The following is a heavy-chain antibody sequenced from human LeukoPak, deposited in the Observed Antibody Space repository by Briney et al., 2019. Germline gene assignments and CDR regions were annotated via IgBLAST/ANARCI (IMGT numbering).Heavy chain of an antibody. D-gene: IGHD2-2*01. CDR1: GFTFSSYG. Sequence: GGSLRLSCAASGFTFSSYGMHWVRQAPGKGLEWVAVISYDGSNKYYADSVKGRFTISRDNSKNTLYLQMNSLRGEDTAVYYCAAVGGSYYYGLDVWGQGTTVTVSS. CDR3: AAVGGSYYYGLDV. J-gene: IGHJ6*02. V-gene: IGHV3-30*03. CDR2: ISYDGSNK.